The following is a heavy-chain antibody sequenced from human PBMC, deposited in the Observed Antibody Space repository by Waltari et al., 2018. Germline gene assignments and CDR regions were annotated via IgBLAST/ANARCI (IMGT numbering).Heavy chain of an antibody. CDR1: GGSISSSSYY. J-gene: IGHJ4*02. CDR3: ARRPDYGGNDY. Sequence: QLQLQESGPGLVKPSETLSLTCTVSGGSISSSSYYWGWIRQPPGKGLEWIGSIYYSGSTYYNPSLKSRVTISVDTSKNQFSLKLSSVTAADTAVYYCARRPDYGGNDYWGQGTLVTVSS. V-gene: IGHV4-39*01. CDR2: IYYSGST. D-gene: IGHD4-17*01.